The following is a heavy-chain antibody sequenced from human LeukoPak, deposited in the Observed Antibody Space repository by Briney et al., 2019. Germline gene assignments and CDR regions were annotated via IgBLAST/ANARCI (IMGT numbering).Heavy chain of an antibody. CDR2: ISSNGGST. CDR3: SRDVFDY. CDR1: GFTFSSYA. V-gene: IGHV3-64*01. J-gene: IGHJ4*02. Sequence: GGSLRLSCAASGFTFSSYAMHWVRQAPGKGLEYVSAISSNGGSTYYANSVKGRFTISRDNSKNTLYLQMGSLRAEDMAVYYCSRDVFDYWGQGALVAVSS.